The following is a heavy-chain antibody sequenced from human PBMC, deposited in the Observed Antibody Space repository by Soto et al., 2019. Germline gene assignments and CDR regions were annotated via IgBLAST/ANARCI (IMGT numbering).Heavy chain of an antibody. Sequence: SQTLSLTCAISGDSVSSNSVAWNWIRQSPSRGLEWLGRTYYRSKWYKEYAVSVRSRITISPDTSKNQFSLQLNSVTPEDTAVYYCARGKRFDYWGQGTLVTGSS. CDR1: GDSVSSNSVA. J-gene: IGHJ4*01. V-gene: IGHV6-1*01. CDR2: TYYRSKWYK. CDR3: ARGKRFDY.